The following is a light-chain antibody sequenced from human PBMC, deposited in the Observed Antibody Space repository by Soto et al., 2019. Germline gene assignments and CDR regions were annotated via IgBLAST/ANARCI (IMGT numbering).Light chain of an antibody. CDR3: QQYGSPGT. V-gene: IGKV3-20*01. CDR1: QSVSNDY. J-gene: IGKJ1*01. Sequence: ESVWTQSRDTLSLSSVVTVSLSCRASQSVSNDYLAWYVQKPGEAPRLLIYGASNRATGIPDRFSSSGSRTDFTLTSSRQAPEDFAVYYCQQYGSPGTFGQGTKVDIK. CDR2: GAS.